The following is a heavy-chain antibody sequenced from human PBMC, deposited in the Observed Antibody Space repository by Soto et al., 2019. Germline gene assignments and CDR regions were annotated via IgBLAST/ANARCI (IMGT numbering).Heavy chain of an antibody. D-gene: IGHD3-16*01. Sequence: PSETLSLTCAVSGGSISSGGYSWSWIRQPPGKGLEWIYYIYHSGSTYYNPSLKSRVTISVDRSKNQFSLKLSSVTAADTAVYYCARGFGAPSHGMDVWGQGTTVTVS. CDR1: GGSISSGGYS. CDR2: IYHSGST. J-gene: IGHJ6*02. V-gene: IGHV4-30-2*01. CDR3: ARGFGAPSHGMDV.